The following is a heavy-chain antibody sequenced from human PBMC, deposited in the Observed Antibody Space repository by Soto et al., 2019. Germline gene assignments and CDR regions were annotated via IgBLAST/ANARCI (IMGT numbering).Heavy chain of an antibody. CDR3: ARVHCSSTSCYPDYFDY. CDR2: IYYSGST. J-gene: IGHJ4*02. D-gene: IGHD2-2*01. V-gene: IGHV4-59*01. CDR1: GGSISSYY. Sequence: QVQLQESGPGLVKPSETLSLTCTVSGGSISSYYWSWIRQPPGKGLEWIGYIYYSGSTNYNPSLTSRVTISVDTSKNQFALKLSSVTAADTAVYYCARVHCSSTSCYPDYFDYWGQGTLVTVSS.